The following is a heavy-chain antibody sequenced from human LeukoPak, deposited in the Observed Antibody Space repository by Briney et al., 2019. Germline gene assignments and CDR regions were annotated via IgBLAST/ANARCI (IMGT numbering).Heavy chain of an antibody. Sequence: PSETLSLTCTVSGGSISSGVYYWSWIRQHPGKGLEWIGYIYYSGSTYYNPSLKSRVTISVDTSKNQFSLKLSSVTAADTAVYYCARRASSSWNFDYWGQGTLVTVSS. J-gene: IGHJ4*02. CDR3: ARRASSSWNFDY. CDR2: IYYSGST. D-gene: IGHD6-13*01. CDR1: GGSISSGVYY. V-gene: IGHV4-31*03.